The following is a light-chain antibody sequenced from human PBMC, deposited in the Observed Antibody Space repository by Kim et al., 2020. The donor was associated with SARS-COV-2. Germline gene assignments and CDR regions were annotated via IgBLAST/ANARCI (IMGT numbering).Light chain of an antibody. Sequence: VAPGKTARITCGGNNIGSKSVHWYQQKPGQAPVLVIYYDSDRPSGIPERFSGSNSGNTATLTISRVEAGDEPDYYCQVWDSSSDVVFGGGTQLTVL. CDR1: NIGSKS. CDR3: QVWDSSSDVV. CDR2: YDS. J-gene: IGLJ2*01. V-gene: IGLV3-21*04.